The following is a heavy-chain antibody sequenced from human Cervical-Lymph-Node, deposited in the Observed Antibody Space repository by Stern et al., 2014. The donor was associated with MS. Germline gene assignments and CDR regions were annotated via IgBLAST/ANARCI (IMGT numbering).Heavy chain of an antibody. D-gene: IGHD1-1*01. J-gene: IGHJ6*02. CDR2: NNPNNGGT. CDR3: ARASTTANNYYDGVDV. CDR1: GYTFTDYY. V-gene: IGHV1-2*04. Sequence: VQLEESGAEVKNPGASVKVSCKASGYTFTDYYMQWMRQAPGQGLEWMGWNNPNNGGTKSAKKFQGWVTMTRDTSTSTAYMELSRLRSDDTAIYYCARASTTANNYYDGVDVWGQGTTVTVTS.